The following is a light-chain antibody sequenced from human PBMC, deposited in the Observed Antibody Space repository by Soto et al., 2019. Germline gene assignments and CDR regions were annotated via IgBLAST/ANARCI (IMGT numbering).Light chain of an antibody. Sequence: EIALTQSPRSLSLSPGERATLSCGARRSVSSGYLAWYRQKVGQAPRLLIYGVSNRPGGVPDRFSGSGSGTDFTLTISRLEPEDFAVFYCQQYESSPYTFGQGTKVDIK. J-gene: IGKJ2*01. CDR2: GVS. V-gene: IGKV3-20*01. CDR3: QQYESSPYT. CDR1: RSVSSGY.